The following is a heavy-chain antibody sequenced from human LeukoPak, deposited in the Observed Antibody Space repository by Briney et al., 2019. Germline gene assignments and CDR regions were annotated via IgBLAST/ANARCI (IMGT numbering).Heavy chain of an antibody. V-gene: IGHV4-61*02. D-gene: IGHD6-13*01. CDR2: IYTSEST. J-gene: IGHJ4*02. CDR3: VRGIEAAGFDY. Sequence: SETLSLTCTVSGGSISSGGYYWSWIRQPAGKGLEWIGRIYTSESTNYNPSLKSRVTMSVDTSKNQFSLKLSSVTAADTAVYYCVRGIEAAGFDYWGQGTLVTVSS. CDR1: GGSISSGGYY.